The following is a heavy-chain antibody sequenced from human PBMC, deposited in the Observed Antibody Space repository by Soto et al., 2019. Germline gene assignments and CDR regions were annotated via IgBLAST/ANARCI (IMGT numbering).Heavy chain of an antibody. CDR3: ARNYGGIVDY. D-gene: IGHD4-17*01. J-gene: IGHJ4*02. CDR1: GGSFSGYY. V-gene: IGHV4-34*01. CDR2: INHSGST. Sequence: QVQLQQWGAGLLKPSETLSLTCAVYGGSFSGYYWSWIRQPPGKGLEWIGEINHSGSTNYNPSLTSRVTISVDTSKNQFSLKLSSVTAADTAVYYCARNYGGIVDYWGQGTLVTVSS.